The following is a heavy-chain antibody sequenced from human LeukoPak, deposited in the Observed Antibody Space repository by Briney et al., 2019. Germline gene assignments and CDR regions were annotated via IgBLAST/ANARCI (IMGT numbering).Heavy chain of an antibody. V-gene: IGHV3-30*03. J-gene: IGHJ6*02. CDR2: ISYDGSNK. D-gene: IGHD3-10*01. CDR1: GFTFSHYA. Sequence: PGGSLRLSCAASGFTFSHYAMHWVRQAPGKGLEWVALISYDGSNKYYGESVKGRFTISRDNSKNTLYLQMNSLRAEDTAVNNCARMDYYGSGNYAHYGMDVWGQGTTVTVSS. CDR3: ARMDYYGSGNYAHYGMDV.